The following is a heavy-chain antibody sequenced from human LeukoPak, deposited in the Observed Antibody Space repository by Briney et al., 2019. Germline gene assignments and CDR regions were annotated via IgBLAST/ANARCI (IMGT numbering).Heavy chain of an antibody. CDR3: ARMILLLGDVLTVPPRGFDY. Sequence: ASVKVSCKASGYTFTTYGISWVRQAAGQGLEWWGRISVYNGNTNYAQKLQGRVTMTTDTSTSTAYMELRSLRSDDTAVYYCARMILLLGDVLTVPPRGFDYWGQGTLVTVSS. D-gene: IGHD3-9*01. CDR2: ISVYNGNT. J-gene: IGHJ4*02. V-gene: IGHV1-18*01. CDR1: GYTFTTYG.